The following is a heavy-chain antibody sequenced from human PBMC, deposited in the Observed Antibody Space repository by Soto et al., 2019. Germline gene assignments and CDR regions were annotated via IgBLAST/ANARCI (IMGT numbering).Heavy chain of an antibody. CDR3: ARDRLIVVVPAAARHGMDV. CDR2: INAGNGNT. J-gene: IGHJ6*02. Sequence: QVQLVQSGAEVKKPGASVKVSCKASGYTFTSYAMHWVRQAPGQRLEWMGWINAGNGNTKYSQKFQGRVTITRDTSASTAYMELSSLRSEDTAVYYCARDRLIVVVPAAARHGMDVWGRGTTVTVSS. V-gene: IGHV1-3*01. D-gene: IGHD2-2*01. CDR1: GYTFTSYA.